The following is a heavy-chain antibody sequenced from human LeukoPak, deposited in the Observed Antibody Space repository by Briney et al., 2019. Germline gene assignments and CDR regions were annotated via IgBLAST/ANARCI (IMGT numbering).Heavy chain of an antibody. J-gene: IGHJ2*01. V-gene: IGHV2-5*01. D-gene: IGHD1-26*01. CDR2: IYWNDDK. CDR3: AHRGATNWYFDL. CDR1: GFSLSTNGVG. Sequence: ESGPTLVNPTQTLTLTCTFSGFSLSTNGVGVGWIRQPPGKALERLGVIYWNDDKRYSPSLKSRLTITKDTSRNRVVLTMTNMEPVDTATYYCAHRGATNWYFDLWGRGTLVIVSS.